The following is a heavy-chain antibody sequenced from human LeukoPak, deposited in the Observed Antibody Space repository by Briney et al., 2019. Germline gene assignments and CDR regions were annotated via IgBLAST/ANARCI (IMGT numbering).Heavy chain of an antibody. D-gene: IGHD3-9*01. CDR3: AREENDILTGYYHA. CDR2: IIPILGTA. CDR1: GGTFSSYA. J-gene: IGHJ4*02. Sequence: SVKVSCKASGGTFSSYAISWVRQAPGQGLEWMGGIIPILGTANYAQKFQGRVKITTDESTSTAYMELSSLRSEDTAVYYCAREENDILTGYYHAWGQGTLVTVSS. V-gene: IGHV1-69*05.